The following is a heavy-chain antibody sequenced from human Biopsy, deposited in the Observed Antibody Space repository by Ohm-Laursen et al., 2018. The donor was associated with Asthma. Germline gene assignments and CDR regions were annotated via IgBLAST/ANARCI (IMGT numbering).Heavy chain of an antibody. J-gene: IGHJ4*02. D-gene: IGHD2-21*02. V-gene: IGHV4-30-2*06. Sequence: TLSLTCAVSGDSIDSGDYSWTWIRQSPGWGLEWMGYIYRNGNTYYNPTLKNRVTISIDRSKNQFSLRLRSVTAADTAVYYCARGWNCGGDCYSLDSWGQGTLITVSS. CDR2: IYRNGNT. CDR3: ARGWNCGGDCYSLDS. CDR1: GDSIDSGDYS.